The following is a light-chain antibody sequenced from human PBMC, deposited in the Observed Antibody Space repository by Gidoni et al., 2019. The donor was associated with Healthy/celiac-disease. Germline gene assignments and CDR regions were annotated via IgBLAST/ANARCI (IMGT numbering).Light chain of an antibody. J-gene: IGKJ1*01. CDR1: QSISSD. CDR2: AAS. Sequence: DIQMTQSPSSLSASVGDRVTITCRASQSISSDLNWYQQKPGTAPKLLVYAASSLQSGVPSRCSGSGSGTDFTLSISSLQHEDFATYYCQQSYSTPWTFGQGTKVEIK. CDR3: QQSYSTPWT. V-gene: IGKV1-39*01.